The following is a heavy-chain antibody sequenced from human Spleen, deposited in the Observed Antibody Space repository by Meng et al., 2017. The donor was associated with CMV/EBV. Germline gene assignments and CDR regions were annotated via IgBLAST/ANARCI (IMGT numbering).Heavy chain of an antibody. CDR3: ARDIVVVPAATRYYYYGMDV. D-gene: IGHD2-2*01. CDR2: ISWNSGSK. Sequence: SLKISCAASGFTFDDYAMHWVRQAPGKGLEWVSGISWNSGSKDYADSVKGRFTISRDNAKNSLYLQMNSLRAEDTAVYYCARDIVVVPAATRYYYYGMDVWGQGTTVTVSS. CDR1: GFTFDDYA. J-gene: IGHJ6*02. V-gene: IGHV3-9*01.